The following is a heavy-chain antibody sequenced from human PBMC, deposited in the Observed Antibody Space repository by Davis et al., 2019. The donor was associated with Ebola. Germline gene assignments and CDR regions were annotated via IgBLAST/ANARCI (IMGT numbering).Heavy chain of an antibody. J-gene: IGHJ4*02. D-gene: IGHD1-26*01. CDR1: GYTFTSYY. CDR2: INPSGGST. V-gene: IGHV1-46*01. CDR3: ARDPASAGSYYHFDY. Sequence: ASVQVSCKASGYTFTSYYMHWVRQAPGQGLEWMGIINPSGGSTSYAQKFQGRVTMTRDTSTSTVYMELSSLRSEDTAVYYCARDPASAGSYYHFDYWGQGTLVTVSS.